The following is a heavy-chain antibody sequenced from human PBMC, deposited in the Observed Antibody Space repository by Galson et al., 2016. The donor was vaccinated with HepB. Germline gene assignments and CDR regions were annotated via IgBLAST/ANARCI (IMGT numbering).Heavy chain of an antibody. CDR1: GFTFSSYA. Sequence: SLRLSCAASGFTFSSYAMHWVRQAPGKGLEWVAVISYDETNKYYADSVKGRFTISRDNSKNTLYLQMNSLRAEGTAVYYCARVDGFGEPLYFDYWGQGTLVTVSS. J-gene: IGHJ4*02. CDR3: ARVDGFGEPLYFDY. D-gene: IGHD3-10*01. V-gene: IGHV3-30*04. CDR2: ISYDETNK.